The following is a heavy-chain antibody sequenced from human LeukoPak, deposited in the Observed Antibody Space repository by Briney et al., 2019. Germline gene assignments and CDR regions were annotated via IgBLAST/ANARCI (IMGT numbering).Heavy chain of an antibody. J-gene: IGHJ4*02. CDR1: GGSISSYY. Sequence: PSETLSLTCTVSGGSISSYYWSWIRQPAGKGLEWIGYIYYSGSTNYNPSLKSRVTISVDTSKNQFSLKLSSVTAADTAVYYCARDDFWSGYYSWGQGTLVTVSS. CDR2: IYYSGST. D-gene: IGHD3-3*01. V-gene: IGHV4-59*01. CDR3: ARDDFWSGYYS.